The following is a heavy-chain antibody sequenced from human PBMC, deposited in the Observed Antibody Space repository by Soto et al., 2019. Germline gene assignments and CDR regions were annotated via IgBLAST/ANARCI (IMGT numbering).Heavy chain of an antibody. CDR3: AKSYTPVTTGVDY. CDR2: ISGSGGST. Sequence: GGSLRLSCAASGFTFSSYAMSWVRQAPGKGLEWVSAISGSGGSTYYADSVKGRFTISRVTSKHTLYLQMTSLRAEVTAVYYCAKSYTPVTTGVDYWGQGTLVTVSS. J-gene: IGHJ4*02. CDR1: GFTFSSYA. V-gene: IGHV3-23*01. D-gene: IGHD4-17*01.